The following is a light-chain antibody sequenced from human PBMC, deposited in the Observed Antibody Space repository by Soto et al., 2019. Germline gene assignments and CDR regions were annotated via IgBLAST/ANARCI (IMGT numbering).Light chain of an antibody. CDR3: TSCTSSSTYV. Sequence: QSALTQPASVSGTPGQSITISCTGTSSDVGGYNFVSWYQHHPGKAPKLMIFDVTNRPSGVSDRFSGSKSGNTASLTISGLQAEDEADYYCTSCTSSSTYVFGTGTKLTVL. CDR2: DVT. CDR1: SSDVGGYNF. V-gene: IGLV2-14*03. J-gene: IGLJ1*01.